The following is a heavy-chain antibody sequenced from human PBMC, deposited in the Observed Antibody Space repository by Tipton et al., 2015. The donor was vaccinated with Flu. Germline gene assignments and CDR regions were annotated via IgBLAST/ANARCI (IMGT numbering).Heavy chain of an antibody. CDR1: GGSISSYY. V-gene: IGHV4-4*07. CDR2: LYASGST. CDR3: ARLSYYDVDLKNFYFDY. D-gene: IGHD3-10*02. Sequence: VKPSETLSLTCTVFGGSISSYYWSWVRQPAGKGLEWIGRLYASGSTTYNPSLKSRVTMSLDTSKNQFSLKLSSVTAADTAVYYCARLSYYDVDLKNFYFDYWGQGALVTVSS. J-gene: IGHJ4*02.